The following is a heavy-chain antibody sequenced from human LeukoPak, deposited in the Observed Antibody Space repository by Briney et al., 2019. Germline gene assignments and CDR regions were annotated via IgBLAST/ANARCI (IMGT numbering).Heavy chain of an antibody. D-gene: IGHD3-9*01. CDR2: ISAYNGNT. J-gene: IGHJ4*02. Sequence: ASVKVSCKASGYTFTSYGISWVRQAPGQGLEWMGWISAYNGNTNYAQKLQGRVTMTTDTSTSTAYMELRSLRSDDTAVYCCARVIDYDILTGYFYYFDYWGQGTLVTVSS. CDR1: GYTFTSYG. CDR3: ARVIDYDILTGYFYYFDY. V-gene: IGHV1-18*01.